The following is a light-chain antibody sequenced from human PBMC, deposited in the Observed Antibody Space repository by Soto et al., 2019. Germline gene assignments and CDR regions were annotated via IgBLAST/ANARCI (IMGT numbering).Light chain of an antibody. Sequence: DIQMTQSPSTLSASVGDRVTITCRASQSISSWLAWYQQKPGKAPKLLIYKASSLESGVPSRFSGSGSGTEFTLTISSLQPDDCATYYCQQYNGTFGQGTKLEIK. J-gene: IGKJ2*01. CDR2: KAS. CDR1: QSISSW. V-gene: IGKV1-5*03. CDR3: QQYNGT.